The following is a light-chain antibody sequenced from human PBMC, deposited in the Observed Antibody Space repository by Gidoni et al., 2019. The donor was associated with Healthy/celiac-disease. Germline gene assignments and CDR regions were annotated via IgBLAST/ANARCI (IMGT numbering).Light chain of an antibody. J-gene: IGKJ3*01. CDR1: QSVSSY. Sequence: EIVLTQSPATLSLSPGESATLSCRASQSVSSYLAWYQQKPGQAHRLLIYDASNRATGIPARFSGSGSGTDFTLTISSLEPEDFAVYYCQQRSNWPPFTFGPGTKVDIK. V-gene: IGKV3-11*01. CDR2: DAS. CDR3: QQRSNWPPFT.